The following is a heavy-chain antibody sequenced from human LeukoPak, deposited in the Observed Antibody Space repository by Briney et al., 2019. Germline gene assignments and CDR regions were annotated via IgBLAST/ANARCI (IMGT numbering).Heavy chain of an antibody. J-gene: IGHJ5*02. D-gene: IGHD3-10*01. Sequence: SETLSLTCPVSARSISSYYWSWIRHPAGKGLEWIGRIYTSGSTNYNPSLKSRVTMSVDTSKNQFSLKLSPVTAAGTAVYYCARDQAITMVREITQNWFEPWGQGTLVTVSS. V-gene: IGHV4-4*07. CDR1: ARSISSYY. CDR3: ARDQAITMVREITQNWFEP. CDR2: IYTSGST.